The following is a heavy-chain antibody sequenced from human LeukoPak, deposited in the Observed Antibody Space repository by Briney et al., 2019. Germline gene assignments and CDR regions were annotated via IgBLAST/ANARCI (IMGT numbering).Heavy chain of an antibody. CDR3: AREVSYSNGAFDI. Sequence: GGSLRLSCAASGFTVSSNYMSWVRQAPGKGLEWVSYISSSGSTIYYADSVKGRFTISRDNAKNSLYLQMNSLRAEDTAVYYCAREVSYSNGAFDIWGQGTMVTVSS. D-gene: IGHD4-11*01. J-gene: IGHJ3*02. CDR1: GFTVSSNY. CDR2: ISSSGSTI. V-gene: IGHV3-11*04.